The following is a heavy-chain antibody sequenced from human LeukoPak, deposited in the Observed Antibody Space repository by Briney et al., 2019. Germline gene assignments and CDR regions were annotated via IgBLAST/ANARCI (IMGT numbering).Heavy chain of an antibody. CDR2: VDYSGST. V-gene: IGHV4-39*01. D-gene: IGHD2-8*01. CDR1: GGSMTGTTYY. CDR3: ARNVSAGYFDY. J-gene: IGHJ4*01. Sequence: SETLSLTCSVSGGSMTGTTYYWAWIRQPPGKGLEWIGSVDYSGSTSYSPSLKSRVTISVDTSKNQFSLRLSSVTAADTAVYYCARNVSAGYFDYWGHGTLVTVPS.